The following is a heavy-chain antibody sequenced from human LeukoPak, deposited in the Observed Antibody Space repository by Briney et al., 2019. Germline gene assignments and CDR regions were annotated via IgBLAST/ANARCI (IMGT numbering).Heavy chain of an antibody. D-gene: IGHD3-22*01. Sequence: PGGSLRLSCAASGFTFSSYSMNWVCQAPGKGLEWVSYISSSSTIYYADSVKGRFTISRDNAKNSLYLQMNSLRAEDTAVYYCARDSSEYYYDSSGHDYWGQGTLVTVSS. J-gene: IGHJ4*02. CDR1: GFTFSSYS. V-gene: IGHV3-48*01. CDR2: ISSSSTI. CDR3: ARDSSEYYYDSSGHDY.